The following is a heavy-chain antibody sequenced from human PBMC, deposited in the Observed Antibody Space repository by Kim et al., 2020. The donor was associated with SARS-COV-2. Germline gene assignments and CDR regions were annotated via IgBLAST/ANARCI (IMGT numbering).Heavy chain of an antibody. CDR3: AKHLGYGDYKGGPAFDI. V-gene: IGHV3-23*01. CDR2: ISGSGGST. D-gene: IGHD4-17*01. CDR1: GFTFSSYA. Sequence: GGSLRLSCAASGFTFSSYAMSWVRQAPGKGLEWVSAISGSGGSTYYADSVKGRFTISRDNSKNTLYLQMNSLRAEDTAVYYCAKHLGYGDYKGGPAFDIWGQGTMVTVSS. J-gene: IGHJ3*02.